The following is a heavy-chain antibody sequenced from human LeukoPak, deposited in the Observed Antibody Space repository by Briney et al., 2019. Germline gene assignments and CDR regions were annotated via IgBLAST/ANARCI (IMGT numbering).Heavy chain of an antibody. V-gene: IGHV1-2*06. CDR1: GYTFTGYY. CDR3: ARDHCGGDSCLGY. J-gene: IGHJ4*02. CDR2: INPNSGGT. Sequence: ASVTVSCKASGYTFTGYYMHWVRQAPGQGLEWMGRINPNSGGTNYPQKFQGTVTMTRDTSISTVYMELSRLRSDDTAMYYCARDHCGGDSCLGYWGQGTLVTVSS. D-gene: IGHD2-21*01.